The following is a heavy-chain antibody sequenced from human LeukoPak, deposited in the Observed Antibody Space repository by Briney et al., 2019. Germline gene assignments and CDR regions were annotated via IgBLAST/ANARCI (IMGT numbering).Heavy chain of an antibody. CDR2: IYYSGSA. V-gene: IGHV4-39*01. CDR1: GGSISSSSYY. Sequence: PSETLSLTCIVSGGSISSSSYYWGWIRQSPGKGLEWIGSIYYSGSAYYNPSLKSRLTISVDTSKNQFSLKLSSVTAADTAVYYCARCIAMVRGVIRPPDYWGQGTLVTVSS. CDR3: ARCIAMVRGVIRPPDY. J-gene: IGHJ4*02. D-gene: IGHD3-10*01.